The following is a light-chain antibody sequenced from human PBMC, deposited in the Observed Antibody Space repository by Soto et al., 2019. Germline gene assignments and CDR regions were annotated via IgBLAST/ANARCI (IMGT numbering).Light chain of an antibody. J-gene: IGKJ2*01. Sequence: DIVMTQSPDSLTVSLGERATINCKSSQSLLYSSNNKTYLAWYQHRPGQSPKMLIFWASARESGVPDRFAGSGSETDFTLTISSLQAEDAAVYYCQHYYSDFFTFGQGTRLEIK. CDR2: WAS. V-gene: IGKV4-1*01. CDR3: QHYYSDFFT. CDR1: QSLLYSSNNKTY.